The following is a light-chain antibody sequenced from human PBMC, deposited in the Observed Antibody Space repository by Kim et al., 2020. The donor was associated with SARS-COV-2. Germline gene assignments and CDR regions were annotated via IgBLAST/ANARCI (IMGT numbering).Light chain of an antibody. CDR3: SAWDSSLSAWV. V-gene: IGLV10-54*01. Sequence: QAGLTQPPSVSQGLRQTATLTCTGNSNNVGNEGAAWLQQHQGHPPKSLFCRSNNRPSGISERLSASRSGNTASLTITGLQPEDEADYYCSAWDSSLSAWVFGGGTQLTVL. CDR2: RSN. J-gene: IGLJ3*02. CDR1: SNNVGNEG.